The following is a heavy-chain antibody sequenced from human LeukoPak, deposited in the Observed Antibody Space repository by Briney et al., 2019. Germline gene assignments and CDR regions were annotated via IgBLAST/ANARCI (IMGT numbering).Heavy chain of an antibody. CDR2: ISYDGPNK. V-gene: IGHV3-30*14. CDR3: ARVDRDIVVVVAAMYSYYYYMDV. CDR1: GFTFSSYA. D-gene: IGHD2-15*01. J-gene: IGHJ6*03. Sequence: GGSLRLSCAASGFTFSSYAMHWVRQAPGKGLEWVAAISYDGPNKYYVDSVKGRFTISRDNSKNTLYLQMNSLRAEDTAVYYCARVDRDIVVVVAAMYSYYYYMDVWGKGTTVTISS.